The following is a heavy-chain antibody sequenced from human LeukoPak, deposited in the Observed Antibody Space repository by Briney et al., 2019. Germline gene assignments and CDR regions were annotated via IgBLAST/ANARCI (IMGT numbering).Heavy chain of an antibody. Sequence: GGSLRLSCAASGLSFTNAWMNWVRQAPGKGLEWVGRIKSRGDGETTDYAAPVKGRFTMSRDDSKATLYLQMNGLEAEDTAVYYCTTDLGLTMIRGVIVYWGQGTLVIVSS. D-gene: IGHD3-10*01. CDR3: TTDLGLTMIRGVIVY. V-gene: IGHV3-15*01. J-gene: IGHJ4*02. CDR1: GLSFTNAW. CDR2: IKSRGDGETT.